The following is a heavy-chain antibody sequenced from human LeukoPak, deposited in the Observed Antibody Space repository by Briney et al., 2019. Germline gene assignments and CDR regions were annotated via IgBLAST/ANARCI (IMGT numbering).Heavy chain of an antibody. CDR2: ISSSGGST. Sequence: GGSLRLSCSASGFTFSSSAMHWVRQAPGKGLEYVSAISSSGGSTYYADSVKGRFTISRDNSKNTLYLQMSSLRAEDTAVYYCVKPYSGSYYGYFDYWGQGTLVTVSS. D-gene: IGHD1-26*01. CDR1: GFTFSSSA. J-gene: IGHJ4*02. CDR3: VKPYSGSYYGYFDY. V-gene: IGHV3-64D*06.